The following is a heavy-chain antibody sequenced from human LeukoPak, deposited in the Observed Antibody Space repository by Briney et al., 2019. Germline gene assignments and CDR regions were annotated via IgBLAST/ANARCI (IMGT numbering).Heavy chain of an antibody. V-gene: IGHV4-31*11. D-gene: IGHD2-2*01. CDR3: ARGDIVVVPAALYFDY. CDR2: IYYSGST. CDR1: GGSFSGYY. J-gene: IGHJ4*02. Sequence: SETLSLTCAVYGGSFSGYYWSWIRQHPGKGLEWIGYIYYSGSTYYNPSLKSRVTISVDTSKNQFSLKLSSVTAADTAVYYCARGDIVVVPAALYFDYWGQGTLVTVSS.